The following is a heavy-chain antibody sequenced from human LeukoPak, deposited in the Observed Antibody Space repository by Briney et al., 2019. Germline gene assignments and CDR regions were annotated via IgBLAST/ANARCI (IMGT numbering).Heavy chain of an antibody. Sequence: ETSETLSLTCTVSGGSISSSNWWSWVRQPPGKGLEWIGEIYHSGSTNYNPSLKSRVTISVDKSKNQFSLKLSSVTAADTAVYYCARFVGYQLPSTAIYAFDIWGQGTMVTVSS. CDR2: IYHSGST. CDR1: GGSISSSNW. J-gene: IGHJ3*02. D-gene: IGHD2-2*01. CDR3: ARFVGYQLPSTAIYAFDI. V-gene: IGHV4-4*02.